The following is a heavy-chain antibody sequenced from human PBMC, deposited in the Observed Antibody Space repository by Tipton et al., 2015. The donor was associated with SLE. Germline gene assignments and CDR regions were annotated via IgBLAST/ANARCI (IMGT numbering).Heavy chain of an antibody. Sequence: SLRLSCAASGFTFSSYGMHWVRQAPGKGLEWVAVIWYDGSNKYYADSVKGRFTISRDNSKNTVYLQMNSLRAEDTAVYFCAREANYYGSGSYYISDYWGQGTLVTVSS. CDR2: IWYDGSNK. D-gene: IGHD3-10*01. J-gene: IGHJ4*02. V-gene: IGHV3-33*01. CDR3: AREANYYGSGSYYISDY. CDR1: GFTFSSYG.